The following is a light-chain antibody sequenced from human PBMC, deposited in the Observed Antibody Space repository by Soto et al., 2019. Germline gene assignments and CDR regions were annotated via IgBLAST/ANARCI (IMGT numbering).Light chain of an antibody. CDR1: QNINNY. V-gene: IGKV1-33*01. Sequence: DIQMTQSPSSLSASVGDRVTITCQASQNINNYLNWYQQKPGRAPKLLIYDASTLQTGVPSRFSGSGSGTDFTLTISYLQSEDFGTYYCQQFYNYPRTFGQGTKV. CDR3: QQFYNYPRT. J-gene: IGKJ1*01. CDR2: DAS.